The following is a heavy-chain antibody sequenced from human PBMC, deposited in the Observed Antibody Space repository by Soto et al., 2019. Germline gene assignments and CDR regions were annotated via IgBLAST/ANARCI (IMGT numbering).Heavy chain of an antibody. CDR2: VYATGTS. J-gene: IGHJ5*02. Sequence: ETLSLGFIVSGGSMSKLYWSCLRKTSWKGLEWMGRVYATGTSDYNPSLRSRIAMSVDISKKTFSLRLRSVTAADTGVYYCVRDGSKTLRDCFDPWGQGILVTVS. CDR3: VRDGSKTLRDCFDP. CDR1: GGSMSKLY. D-gene: IGHD4-17*01. V-gene: IGHV4-4*07.